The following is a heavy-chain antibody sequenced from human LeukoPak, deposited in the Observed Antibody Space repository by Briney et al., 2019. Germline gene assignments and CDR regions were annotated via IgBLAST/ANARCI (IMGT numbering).Heavy chain of an antibody. D-gene: IGHD3-22*01. Sequence: SVKVSCKASGYTFTSYGISWVRQAPGQGLEWMGGIIPIFGTANYAQKFQGRVTITADESTSTAYMELSSLRSEDTAVYYCARDANHYYDSSGYYYSFYWGQGTLVTVSS. J-gene: IGHJ4*02. CDR2: IIPIFGTA. V-gene: IGHV1-69*13. CDR3: ARDANHYYDSSGYYYSFY. CDR1: GYTFTSYG.